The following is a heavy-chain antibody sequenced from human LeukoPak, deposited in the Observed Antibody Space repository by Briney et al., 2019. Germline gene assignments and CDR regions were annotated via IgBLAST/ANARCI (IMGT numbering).Heavy chain of an antibody. V-gene: IGHV4-30-4*01. D-gene: IGHD2-2*02. J-gene: IGHJ4*02. Sequence: SQTLSLTCTVSGGSISSGDSYWSWIRQPPGKGLEWIGYIYYTGTTYYNPSLKSRITMSVDTSKKQFSLKLSSVTAADTAVYYCARDHCKITSCYRGGRSPNFDSWGQGRLVTVSS. CDR3: ARDHCKITSCYRGGRSPNFDS. CDR1: GGSISSGDSY. CDR2: IYYTGTT.